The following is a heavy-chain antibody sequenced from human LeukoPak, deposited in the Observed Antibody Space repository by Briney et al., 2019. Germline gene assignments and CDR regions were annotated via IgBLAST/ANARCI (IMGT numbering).Heavy chain of an antibody. V-gene: IGHV3-33*01. CDR1: GFTLSSYG. CDR2: IWYDGTKK. CDR3: ARDPRGIAVAGTLDY. Sequence: PGGSLRLSCAASGFTLSSYGMHWVRQAPGKGLERVAVIWYDGTKKYYADSVKGRFTISRDNSKNTVYLQMHSLRAEDTAVYYCARDPRGIAVAGTLDYWGQRTLVTVSS. D-gene: IGHD6-19*01. J-gene: IGHJ4*02.